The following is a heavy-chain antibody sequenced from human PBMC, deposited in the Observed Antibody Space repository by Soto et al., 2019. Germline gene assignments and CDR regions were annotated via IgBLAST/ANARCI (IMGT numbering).Heavy chain of an antibody. CDR1: GYNFGSHG. V-gene: IGHV3-33*01. CDR3: ARVYDSSGYYYDPAAFDI. D-gene: IGHD3-22*01. CDR2: VWYDGSKE. Sequence: PGGSLRLSCAGSGYNFGSHGIHWVRRAPGKGLEWLAVVWYDGSKEYYADSVKGRFTVSKDNSINTAYLQINSLRGDDTAVYYCARVYDSSGYYYDPAAFDIWGQGTMVTVSS. J-gene: IGHJ3*02.